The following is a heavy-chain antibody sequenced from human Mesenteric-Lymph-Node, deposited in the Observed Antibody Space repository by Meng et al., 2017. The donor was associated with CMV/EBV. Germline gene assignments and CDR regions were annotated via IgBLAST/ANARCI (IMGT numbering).Heavy chain of an antibody. V-gene: IGHV4-4*02. CDR1: ISSSDY. Sequence: ISSSDYWRRGRRPPGKGREWIGEIYHRGTANYNPSLKSRVTISVDKSKTQFSLKLSSVTAADTAVYYCASLYYDILTGYKYYFDYWGQGTLVTVSS. D-gene: IGHD3-9*01. CDR2: IYHRGTA. J-gene: IGHJ4*02. CDR3: ASLYYDILTGYKYYFDY.